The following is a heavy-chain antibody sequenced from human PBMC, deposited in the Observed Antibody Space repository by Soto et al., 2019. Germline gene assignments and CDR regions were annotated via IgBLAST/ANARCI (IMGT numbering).Heavy chain of an antibody. CDR2: IYYSGST. D-gene: IGHD3-22*01. V-gene: IGHV4-61*08. Sequence: SETLSLTCTVSGGSISSGDFYWSWIRQPPGKGLELIGNIYYSGSTNYNPSLKSRVTISADTSKNQFSLKLSSVTAADTAVYYCARIGYYDSSGYYLGPFDYWGQGTLVTVSS. CDR1: GGSISSGDFY. CDR3: ARIGYYDSSGYYLGPFDY. J-gene: IGHJ4*02.